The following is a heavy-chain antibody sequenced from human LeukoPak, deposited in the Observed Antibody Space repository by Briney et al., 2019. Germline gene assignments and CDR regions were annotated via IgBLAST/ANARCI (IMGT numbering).Heavy chain of an antibody. CDR2: IYYSGST. CDR3: ARVAKHFRGGLSFYYMDV. CDR1: GGSLTNYY. V-gene: IGHV4-59*01. Sequence: SETLSLTCTVSGGSLTNYYWSWIRQPPGKGLDWIGHIYYSGSTNYNPSLKSRVTISLDTSENQFSLKVISVTAADTAVYCCARVAKHFRGGLSFYYMDVWGKGTTVTISS. D-gene: IGHD3-10*01. J-gene: IGHJ6*03.